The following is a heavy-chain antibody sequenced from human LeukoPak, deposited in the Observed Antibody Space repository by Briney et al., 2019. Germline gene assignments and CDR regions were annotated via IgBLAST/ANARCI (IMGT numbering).Heavy chain of an antibody. Sequence: PGGSLRLSCAASGFSFSTYWMHWVRQAPGKGLVWVSRITSDGSYTNYADSVKGRFTISRDNAKKTLYLQMNSLRVEGTAIYYCTRPSAGGGLASDYWGQGTLVTVSS. D-gene: IGHD3-10*01. CDR3: TRPSAGGGLASDY. J-gene: IGHJ4*02. V-gene: IGHV3-74*01. CDR2: ITSDGSYT. CDR1: GFSFSTYW.